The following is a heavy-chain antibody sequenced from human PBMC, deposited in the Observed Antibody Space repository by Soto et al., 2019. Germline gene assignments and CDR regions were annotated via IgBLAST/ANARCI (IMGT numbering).Heavy chain of an antibody. CDR1: GYTFTSYG. CDR2: SSSYNGKT. CDR3: ARGGDVTYYPGMDV. V-gene: IGHV1-18*01. J-gene: IGHJ6*02. Sequence: QVQLVQSGGEVKKPGASVKLSCTASGYTFTSYGISWVRQAPGQRLEWMGWSSSYNGKTNYAQNVQGRVTMTTDTSTRTAYMAPRSLRSDDTAVYYCARGGDVTYYPGMDVWGQGTTVTVSS. D-gene: IGHD5-12*01.